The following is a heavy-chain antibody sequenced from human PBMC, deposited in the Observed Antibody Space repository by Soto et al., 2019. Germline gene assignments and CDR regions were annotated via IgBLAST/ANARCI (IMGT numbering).Heavy chain of an antibody. CDR2: ISDDGSNQ. CDR1: GFIFSAYG. J-gene: IGHJ6*02. Sequence: GGSLRLSCAASGFIFSAYGMHWVRQAPGKGLEWVAFISDDGSNQQYVDSVKGRFTISRDNPKEMLYLQMNSLTAEDTAVFYCAKDLSSPTYGLEDWGQGTTVTVSS. D-gene: IGHD2-15*01. V-gene: IGHV3-30*18. CDR3: AKDLSSPTYGLED.